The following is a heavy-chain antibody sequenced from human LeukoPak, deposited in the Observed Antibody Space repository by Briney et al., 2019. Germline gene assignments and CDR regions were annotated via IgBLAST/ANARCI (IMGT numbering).Heavy chain of an antibody. D-gene: IGHD2-15*01. V-gene: IGHV4-34*01. CDR2: INHSGST. Sequence: SETLSLTCAVYGGSFSGYYWSWIRQPPGKGLEWIGEINHSGSTNYNPSLKSRVTTSVDTSKNQFSLKLSSVTAADTAVYYCARGRYCSGGSCLIDYWGQGTLVTVSS. CDR3: ARGRYCSGGSCLIDY. CDR1: GGSFSGYY. J-gene: IGHJ4*02.